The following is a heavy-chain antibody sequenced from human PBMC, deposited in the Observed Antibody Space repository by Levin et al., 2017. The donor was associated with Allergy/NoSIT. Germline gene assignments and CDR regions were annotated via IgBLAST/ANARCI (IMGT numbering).Heavy chain of an antibody. CDR1: GFTFGEYS. CDR3: GRACRLSGDAFDG. J-gene: IGHJ3*01. V-gene: IGHV3-49*03. D-gene: IGHD2-15*01. Sequence: GGSLRLSCTASGFTFGEYSMSWFRQAPGKGLEFLSYIRTKEYGETTEYAASVRGRFTISRDDSEGIVYLQMGSLETEDSAIYYCGRACRLSGDAFDGWGQGTMVTVSS. CDR2: IRTKEYGETT.